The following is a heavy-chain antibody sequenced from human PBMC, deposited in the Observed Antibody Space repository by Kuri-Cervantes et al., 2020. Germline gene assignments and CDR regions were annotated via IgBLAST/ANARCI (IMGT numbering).Heavy chain of an antibody. CDR1: GYTFTSYG. Sequence: ASVKVSCKASGYTFTSYGISWVRQAPGQGLEWMGWISAYNGNTNYAQKFQGRVTMTRNTSISTAYMDLSSLRSEDTAVYYCARAPDWSSSSWFDSAAYYFDYWGQGTLVTVSS. V-gene: IGHV1-18*01. CDR3: ARAPDWSSSSWFDSAAYYFDY. J-gene: IGHJ4*02. D-gene: IGHD6-13*01. CDR2: ISAYNGNT.